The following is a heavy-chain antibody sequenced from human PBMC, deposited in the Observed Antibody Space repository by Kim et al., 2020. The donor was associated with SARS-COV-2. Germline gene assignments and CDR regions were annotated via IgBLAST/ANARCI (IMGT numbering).Heavy chain of an antibody. D-gene: IGHD3-10*01. Sequence: GGSLRLSCAASGFTFETYSVHWVRQAPGKGLEWVAGPSLDSDKIGYADSVKGRLSISRDNPKNSVYLRMNSLRAEDMALHYCTKDKLPGEADYWGRGATASVPS. V-gene: IGHV3-9*03. CDR1: GFTFETYS. J-gene: IGHJ4*02. CDR2: PSLDSDKI. CDR3: TKDKLPGEADY.